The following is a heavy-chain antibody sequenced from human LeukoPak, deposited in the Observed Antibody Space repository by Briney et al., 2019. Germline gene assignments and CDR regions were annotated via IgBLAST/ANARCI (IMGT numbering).Heavy chain of an antibody. V-gene: IGHV4-39*02. Sequence: SETLSLTCTVSAGSISSSSYSWGWIRQPPGKGLEWIGSIYYSGSTYFNPSLKSRVTISVDTSKNQFSLKLSSVTAADTAVYYCARDYYDSSGTYAFDIWGQGTMVTVSS. CDR2: IYYSGST. J-gene: IGHJ3*02. CDR1: AGSISSSSYS. CDR3: ARDYYDSSGTYAFDI. D-gene: IGHD3-22*01.